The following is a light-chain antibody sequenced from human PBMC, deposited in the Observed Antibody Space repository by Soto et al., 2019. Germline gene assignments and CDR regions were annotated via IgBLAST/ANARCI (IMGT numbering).Light chain of an antibody. CDR2: GAS. CDR1: QSVSSSY. Sequence: EIVLTQSPGTLSLSPGERATLSCRASQSVSSSYLAWYQHKRGQAPRLLVYGASSGATGIPDRFSGSGSGTDFTLTISRLEPADSAVYYCQQYGSSPTFGGGTRVEIK. J-gene: IGKJ4*01. CDR3: QQYGSSPT. V-gene: IGKV3-20*01.